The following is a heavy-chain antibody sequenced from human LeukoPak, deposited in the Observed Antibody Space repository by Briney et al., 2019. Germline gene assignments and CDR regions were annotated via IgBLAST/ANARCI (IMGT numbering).Heavy chain of an antibody. Sequence: GGSLRLSCAASGFTFSDYYMSWIRQAPGKGLEWVSYISSSGSTIYYADSVKGRFTISRDNAKNSLYLQMNSLRAEDTAVYYCAKDPRLSSGSYLLDYWGQGALVTVSS. CDR2: ISSSGSTI. D-gene: IGHD1-26*01. V-gene: IGHV3-11*04. J-gene: IGHJ4*02. CDR3: AKDPRLSSGSYLLDY. CDR1: GFTFSDYY.